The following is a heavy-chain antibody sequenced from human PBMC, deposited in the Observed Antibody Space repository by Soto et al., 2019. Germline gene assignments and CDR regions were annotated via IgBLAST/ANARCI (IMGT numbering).Heavy chain of an antibody. Sequence: QVQLVQSGAEVKKPGASVKVSCKASGYTFTSYGISWVRQAPGQGLEWMGWISAYNGNTNYAQKLQGRVTMTTDTSSSTACMELTSVRAVYTAVYYWTRAVGTEPLDSWGQGTLVTVSS. V-gene: IGHV1-18*01. D-gene: IGHD1-26*01. CDR3: TRAVGTEPLDS. J-gene: IGHJ4*02. CDR2: ISAYNGNT. CDR1: GYTFTSYG.